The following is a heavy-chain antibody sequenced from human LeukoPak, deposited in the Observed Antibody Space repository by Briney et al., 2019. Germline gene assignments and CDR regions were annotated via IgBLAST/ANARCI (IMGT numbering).Heavy chain of an antibody. J-gene: IGHJ6*02. CDR2: TYYRSKWYN. CDR3: ARDQELDDYGDYYYYYGMDV. V-gene: IGHV6-1*01. CDR1: GDRVSSNSAA. Sequence: SQTLSLTCAISGDRVSSNSAAWNWIRQSPSRGLEWLGRTYYRSKWYNDYAVSVKSRITINPDTSKNQFSLQLNSVTPEDTAVYYCARDQELDDYGDYYYYYGMDVWGQGTTVTVSS. D-gene: IGHD4-17*01.